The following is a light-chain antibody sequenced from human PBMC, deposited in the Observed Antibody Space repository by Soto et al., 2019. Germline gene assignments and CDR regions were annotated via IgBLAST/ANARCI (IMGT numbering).Light chain of an antibody. Sequence: QSALTQPASVSGSPGQSITISCTGTSSDVGAYNYVSWYQQIPGKAPKLMIYEVSNRPSGISNRFSGSKSANTASLTISGLQAEDEADYYCSSYTSSSTPVVFGGGTKLTVL. CDR1: SSDVGAYNY. CDR2: EVS. J-gene: IGLJ2*01. CDR3: SSYTSSSTPVV. V-gene: IGLV2-14*01.